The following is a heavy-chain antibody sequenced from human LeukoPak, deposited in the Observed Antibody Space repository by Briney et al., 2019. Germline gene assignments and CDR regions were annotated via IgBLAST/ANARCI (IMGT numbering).Heavy chain of an antibody. J-gene: IGHJ6*02. V-gene: IGHV3-48*03. CDR1: GFTFSSYE. Sequence: GGSLRLSCAASGFTFSSYEMNWVRQAPGKGLEWVSYISSSGSTIYYADSVKGRFTISRDNAKNSLYLQMNSLRAEDTAVYYCARGSSAATVTSYYYYYGMDVWGQGTTVTVSS. CDR2: ISSSGSTI. CDR3: ARGSSAATVTSYYYYYGMDV. D-gene: IGHD4-17*01.